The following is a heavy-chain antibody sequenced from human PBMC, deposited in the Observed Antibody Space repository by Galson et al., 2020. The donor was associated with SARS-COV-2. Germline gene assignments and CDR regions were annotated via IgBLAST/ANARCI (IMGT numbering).Heavy chain of an antibody. CDR2: ISYDGSNK. Sequence: GGYLRLSCAASGFTFSSYGMHWVRQAPGKGLEWVAVISYDGSNKYYEYSVKGRFTISTDNSKNTLYLQMNSLRAEDTAVYYCAKDTAYYDFWSGYLTSEPYYYYYGMDVWGQGTTVTVSS. J-gene: IGHJ6*02. D-gene: IGHD3-3*01. CDR1: GFTFSSYG. CDR3: AKDTAYYDFWSGYLTSEPYYYYYGMDV. V-gene: IGHV3-30*18.